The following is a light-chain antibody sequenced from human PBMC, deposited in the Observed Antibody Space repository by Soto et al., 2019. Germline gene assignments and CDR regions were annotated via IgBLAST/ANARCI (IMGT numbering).Light chain of an antibody. J-gene: IGLJ1*01. CDR1: SSDVGGYNY. CDR2: EVT. V-gene: IGLV2-14*01. CDR3: SSYRSSSTPYV. Sequence: QSALTQPASVSGSPGQSITISCTGTSSDVGGYNYVSWYQQHPGKAPKLMISEVTNRPSGVSNRFSGSKSGNTASLTISGLQAEDEADYYCSSYRSSSTPYVFGTGTKVTVL.